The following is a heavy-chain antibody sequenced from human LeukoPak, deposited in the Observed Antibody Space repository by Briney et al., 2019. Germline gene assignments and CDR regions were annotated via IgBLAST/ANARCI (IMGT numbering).Heavy chain of an antibody. Sequence: GGSLRLSCAASGFTFSSYSMNWVRQAPGKGLEWVSYISSSSSTIYYADSVKVRFTISRDNAKNSLYLQMNSLRAEDTAVYYCARAGRWLQFSYMDVWGKGTTVTVSS. CDR2: ISSSSSTI. CDR1: GFTFSSYS. D-gene: IGHD5-24*01. V-gene: IGHV3-48*01. CDR3: ARAGRWLQFSYMDV. J-gene: IGHJ6*03.